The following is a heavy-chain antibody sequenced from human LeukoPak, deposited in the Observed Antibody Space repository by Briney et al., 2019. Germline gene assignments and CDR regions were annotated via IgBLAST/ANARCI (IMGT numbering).Heavy chain of an antibody. CDR1: GGSNSSGDYY. CDR2: IYYSGST. J-gene: IGHJ4*02. Sequence: SETLSLTCTVSGGSNSSGDYYWSWIRQPPGKGLEWIGYIYYSGSTYYNPSLKSRVTISVDTSKNQFSLKLSSVTAADTAVYYCARESYYYDSSGYYYFDYWGQGTLVTVSS. D-gene: IGHD3-22*01. V-gene: IGHV4-30-4*01. CDR3: ARESYYYDSSGYYYFDY.